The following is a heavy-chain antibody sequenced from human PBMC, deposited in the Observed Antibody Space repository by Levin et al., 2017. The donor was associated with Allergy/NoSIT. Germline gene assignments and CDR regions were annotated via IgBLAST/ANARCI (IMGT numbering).Heavy chain of an antibody. V-gene: IGHV4-39*01. CDR2: IYNSGST. CDR3: ARKCYDILTGYDNFDY. CDR1: GGSISSSISY. J-gene: IGHJ4*02. D-gene: IGHD3-9*01. Sequence: PSETLSLTCTVSGGSISSSISYWGWIRQAPGKGLEWIGSIYNSGSTYYNPSLKSRVTTSVDTSKNQFSLKLSSVTAADTAVYYCARKCYDILTGYDNFDYWGQGTLVTVSS.